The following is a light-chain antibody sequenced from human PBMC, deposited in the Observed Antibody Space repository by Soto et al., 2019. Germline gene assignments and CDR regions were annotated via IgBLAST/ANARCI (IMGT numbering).Light chain of an antibody. V-gene: IGLV1-40*01. CDR3: QSYDTTLSGWV. CDR2: GNT. Sequence: QSVLTQPPSLSGAPGQRVTISCTGSSSNIGAGYDVHWFQQYPGTAPKLLIYGNTNRPSGVPDRFSGSKSGTSASLAITGLQAEDEADYYCQSYDTTLSGWVFGGGTKLTVL. J-gene: IGLJ3*02. CDR1: SSNIGAGYD.